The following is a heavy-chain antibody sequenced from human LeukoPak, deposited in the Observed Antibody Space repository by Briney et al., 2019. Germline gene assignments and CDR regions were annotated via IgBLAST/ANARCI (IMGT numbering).Heavy chain of an antibody. CDR1: GFTFDDYG. V-gene: IGHV3-30*02. J-gene: IGHJ6*03. CDR3: AKDSALLLWFGDSGYYMDV. Sequence: PGGSLRLSCAASGFTFDDYGMHWVRQAPGKGLEWVAFIRYDGSNKYYADSVKGRFTISRDNSKNTLYLQMNSLRAEDTAVYYCAKDSALLLWFGDSGYYMDVWGKGTTVTISS. D-gene: IGHD3-10*01. CDR2: IRYDGSNK.